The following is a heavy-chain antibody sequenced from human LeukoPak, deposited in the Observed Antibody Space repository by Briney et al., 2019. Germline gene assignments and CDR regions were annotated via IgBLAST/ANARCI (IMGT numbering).Heavy chain of an antibody. Sequence: GGSLRLSCAASGFTFSSYAMSWVRQAPGEGLEWVSGISGSGGSTYYADSVKGRFTISRDNSKNTLYVQMNSLRAEDTAVYYCAIPIREYSYGYRDYWGQGTLVTVSS. CDR3: AIPIREYSYGYRDY. CDR2: ISGSGGST. V-gene: IGHV3-23*01. D-gene: IGHD5-18*01. J-gene: IGHJ4*02. CDR1: GFTFSSYA.